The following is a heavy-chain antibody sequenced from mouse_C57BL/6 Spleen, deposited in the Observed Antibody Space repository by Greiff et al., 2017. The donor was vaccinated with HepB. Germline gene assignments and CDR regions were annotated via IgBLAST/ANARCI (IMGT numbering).Heavy chain of an antibody. D-gene: IGHD1-1*01. V-gene: IGHV1-69*01. CDR3: ARGGTTVVAVDY. J-gene: IGHJ2*01. CDR1: GYTFTSYW. CDR2: IDPSDSYT. Sequence: VQLQQPGAELVMPGASVKLSCKASGYTFTSYWMHWVKQRPGQGLEWIGEIDPSDSYTNYNQKFKGKSTLTVDKSSSTAYMQLSRLTSEDAAVYYCARGGTTVVAVDYWGQGTTLTVSS.